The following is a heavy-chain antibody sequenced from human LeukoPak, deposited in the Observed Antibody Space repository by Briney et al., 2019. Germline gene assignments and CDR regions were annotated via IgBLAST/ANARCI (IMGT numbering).Heavy chain of an antibody. V-gene: IGHV3-7*01. CDR2: IKQDGSEK. Sequence: GGSLRLSCAASGFTFSSYWMTWLRQAPGKGLEWVANIKQDGSEKYYVDSVKGRFTISRDNAKNSLYLQMNSLRAEDTAVYYCARDTGGGYSCYDCWGQGTMVTVSS. CDR1: GFTFSSYW. D-gene: IGHD5-18*01. CDR3: ARDTGGGYSCYDC. J-gene: IGHJ4*02.